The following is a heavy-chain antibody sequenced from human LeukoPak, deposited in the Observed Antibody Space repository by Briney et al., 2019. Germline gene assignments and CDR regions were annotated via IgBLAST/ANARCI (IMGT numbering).Heavy chain of an antibody. Sequence: PGGSLRPSVPPFGSTFSTYSWNWSAKAPGKGLDWVSSISSSSSYIYYADSVKGRFTISRDNAKNSLYLQMNSLRAEDTAVYYCARADYDSSGYSNYWGQGTLVTVSS. J-gene: IGHJ4*02. CDR1: GSTFSTYS. CDR2: ISSSSSYI. D-gene: IGHD3-22*01. CDR3: ARADYDSSGYSNY. V-gene: IGHV3-21*01.